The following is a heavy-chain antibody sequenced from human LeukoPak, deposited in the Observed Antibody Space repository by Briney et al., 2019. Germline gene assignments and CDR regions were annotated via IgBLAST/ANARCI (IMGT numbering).Heavy chain of an antibody. D-gene: IGHD1-26*01. Sequence: SETLSLTCTVSGGSISSSSYYWGWIRQPPGKGLEWIGYMHYSGSTNYNPSLKSRVTISLDTSKNQFSLKLSSVTAADTAVYFCATSSSYYVLDYWGQGTLVTVSS. CDR1: GGSISSSSYY. J-gene: IGHJ4*02. CDR2: MHYSGST. V-gene: IGHV4-61*05. CDR3: ATSSSYYVLDY.